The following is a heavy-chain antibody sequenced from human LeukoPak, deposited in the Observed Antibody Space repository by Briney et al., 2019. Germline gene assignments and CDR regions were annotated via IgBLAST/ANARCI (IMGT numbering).Heavy chain of an antibody. CDR3: ARGGAGGYYDSSAYS. Sequence: GGSLRLSCAASGFSFSSHWMSWVRQAPGEGLEWVATIKQDGSEKYYVDSVKGRFTISRDNAKNSLYLQMNSLRAEDTAVFYCARGGAGGYYDSSAYSWGQGTMVAVSS. V-gene: IGHV3-7*01. D-gene: IGHD3-22*01. CDR2: IKQDGSEK. CDR1: GFSFSSHW. J-gene: IGHJ5*02.